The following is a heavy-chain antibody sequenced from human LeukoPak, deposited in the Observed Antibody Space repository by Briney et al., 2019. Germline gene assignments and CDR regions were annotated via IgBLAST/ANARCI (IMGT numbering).Heavy chain of an antibody. CDR2: ISYDGSNK. J-gene: IGHJ4*02. CDR3: AKDSMATITGDFDY. D-gene: IGHD5-24*01. V-gene: IGHV3-30*18. Sequence: GGSLRLSCAAPGFTFSSYGMHWVRQAPGKGLEWVAVISYDGSNKYYADSVKGRFTISRDNSKNTLYLQMNSLRAEDTAVYYCAKDSMATITGDFDYWGQETLVTVSS. CDR1: GFTFSSYG.